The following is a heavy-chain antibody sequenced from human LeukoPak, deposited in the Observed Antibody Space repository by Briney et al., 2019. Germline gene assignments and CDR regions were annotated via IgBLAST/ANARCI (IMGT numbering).Heavy chain of an antibody. CDR3: AREVGNSYYYYYMDV. Sequence: SETLSLTCTVSGGSFSSYIYPWGWIRQPPGKGLEWIGSISHSGTTYYNPSLKSRVTISIDTSKSQFSLKLNSVTAADTAVYYCAREVGNSYYYYYMDVWGRGTTVTVSS. CDR1: GGSFSSYIYP. CDR2: ISHSGTT. D-gene: IGHD1-14*01. J-gene: IGHJ6*03. V-gene: IGHV4-39*07.